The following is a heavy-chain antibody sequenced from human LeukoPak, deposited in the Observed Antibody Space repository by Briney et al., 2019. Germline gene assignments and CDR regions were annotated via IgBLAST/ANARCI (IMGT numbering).Heavy chain of an antibody. CDR1: GGTFSSYA. V-gene: IGHV1-69*05. J-gene: IGHJ4*02. CDR2: IIPIFGTA. Sequence: AASVKVSCKASGGTFSSYAISWVRQAPGQGLEWMGGIIPIFGTADYAQKFQGRVTITTDESTSTAYMELSSLRSEDTAVYYCARGRLRYYFDYWGQGTLVTVSS. D-gene: IGHD3-16*01. CDR3: ARGRLRYYFDY.